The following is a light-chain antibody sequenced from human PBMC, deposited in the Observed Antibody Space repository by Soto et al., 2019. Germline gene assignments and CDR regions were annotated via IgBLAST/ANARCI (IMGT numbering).Light chain of an antibody. CDR1: QSVASIY. CDR3: QQYGGSRWT. V-gene: IGKV3-20*01. CDR2: GAS. J-gene: IGKJ1*01. Sequence: EIVLTQSPGTLSLSPGERATLSCRAIQSVASIYLAWYQQKPGQAPRLLIYGASPRATGIPDRFSGSGSGTDFTLTISRLEPEDSAVYYCQQYGGSRWTFGQGTKVEIK.